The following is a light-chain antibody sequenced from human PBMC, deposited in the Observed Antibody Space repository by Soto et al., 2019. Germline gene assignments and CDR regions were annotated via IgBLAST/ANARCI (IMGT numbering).Light chain of an antibody. CDR1: QSVNSN. V-gene: IGKV3-15*01. Sequence: EIVMTQSPATLSVSPGERATLSCRASQSVNSNLAWYQQKPGQAPRLLIYGASTRATGVPARFSGSGSGTEFTLRVSRLPDEDFAVYFCQQYNNWSSFGQGTKVEIK. CDR2: GAS. CDR3: QQYNNWSS. J-gene: IGKJ1*01.